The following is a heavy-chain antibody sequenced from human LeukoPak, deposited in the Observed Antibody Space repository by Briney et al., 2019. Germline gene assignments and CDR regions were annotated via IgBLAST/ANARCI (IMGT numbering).Heavy chain of an antibody. Sequence: GGSLRLSCAASGFTFSSYSMNWVRQAPGKGLEWVSSISSSSSYIYYADSVKGGFTISRDNAKNSLYMQMKRLRAEDTAVYYGATGPAVAGRSYYWGQGTLVTVSS. J-gene: IGHJ4*02. CDR1: GFTFSSYS. V-gene: IGHV3-21*01. D-gene: IGHD6-19*01. CDR2: ISSSSSYI. CDR3: ATGPAVAGRSYY.